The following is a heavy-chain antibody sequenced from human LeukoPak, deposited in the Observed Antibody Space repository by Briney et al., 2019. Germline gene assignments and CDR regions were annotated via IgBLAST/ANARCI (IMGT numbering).Heavy chain of an antibody. CDR1: GFTFSNAW. CDR3: TTEGWELQGLYYYYGMDV. D-gene: IGHD1-26*01. J-gene: IGHJ6*02. V-gene: IGHV3-15*01. Sequence: PGGSLRLSCAASGFTFSNAWMSWVRQAPGKGLEWVGRIKSKTDGGTTDYAAPVKGRFTISRDDSKNTLYLQMNSLKTEDTAVYYCTTEGWELQGLYYYYGMDVWGQGTTVTVSS. CDR2: IKSKTDGGTT.